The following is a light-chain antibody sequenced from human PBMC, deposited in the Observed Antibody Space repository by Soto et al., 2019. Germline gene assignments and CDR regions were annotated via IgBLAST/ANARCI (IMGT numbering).Light chain of an antibody. Sequence: DIQMTQSPSTLVASVGDRVTITCRASQSISSWLAWYQQKPGKAPKLLIYDASSLESGVPSRFSGSGSGTEFTLTISSLQPDDFATYYCQQYNSYSPTFGQGTKVDIK. J-gene: IGKJ1*01. CDR2: DAS. CDR1: QSISSW. V-gene: IGKV1-5*01. CDR3: QQYNSYSPT.